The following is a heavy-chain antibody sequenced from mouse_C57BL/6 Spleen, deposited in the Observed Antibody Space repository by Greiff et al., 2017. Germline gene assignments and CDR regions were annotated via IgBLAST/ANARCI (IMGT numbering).Heavy chain of an antibody. CDR3: AREGYSNWYVDV. CDR1: GYAFSSSW. V-gene: IGHV1-82*01. CDR2: IYPGDGDT. J-gene: IGHJ1*03. Sequence: QVQLQQSGPELVKPGASVKISCKASGYAFSSSWMNWVKQRPGKGLEWIGRIYPGDGDTNYNGKFKGKATLTADKSSSTAYMQLSSLTSEDSAVYFCAREGYSNWYVDVWGTGTTVTVSS. D-gene: IGHD2-5*01.